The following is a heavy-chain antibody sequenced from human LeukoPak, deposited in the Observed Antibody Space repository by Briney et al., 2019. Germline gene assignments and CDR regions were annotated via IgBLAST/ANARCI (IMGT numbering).Heavy chain of an antibody. CDR2: IYYSGST. CDR3: ARYGDSLHYFDY. Sequence: SQTLSLTCTVSGGSISSGGYYWSWIRQHPGKGLEWIGYIYYSGSTYYNPSLKSRVTISVDTSKNQFSLKLTSVTAADTAVYYCARYGDSLHYFDYWGQGGLVTVSS. D-gene: IGHD4-17*01. J-gene: IGHJ4*02. CDR1: GGSISSGGYY. V-gene: IGHV4-31*03.